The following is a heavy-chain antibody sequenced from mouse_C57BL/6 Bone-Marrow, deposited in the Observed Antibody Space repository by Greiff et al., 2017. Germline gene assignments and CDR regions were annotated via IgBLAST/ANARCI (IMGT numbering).Heavy chain of an antibody. Sequence: EVKLLESGAELVRPGASVKLSCTASGFNIKDDYMHWVKQRPEQGLEWIGWIDPENGDTEYASKFQGKATITADTSSNTAYLQLSSLTSEDTAVYYCTPSSHAMDYWGQGTSVTVSS. CDR2: IDPENGDT. D-gene: IGHD1-1*01. V-gene: IGHV14-4*01. CDR3: TPSSHAMDY. J-gene: IGHJ4*01. CDR1: GFNIKDDY.